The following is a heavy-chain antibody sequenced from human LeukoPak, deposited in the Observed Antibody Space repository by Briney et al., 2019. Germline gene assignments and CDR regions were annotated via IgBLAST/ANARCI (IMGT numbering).Heavy chain of an antibody. Sequence: GGSLRLSCAASGLTFSTYAAHWVRQAPGKGLLWVSRINGDGTSTKYADSVKGRFTISRDNARHTLYLQMNSLRAEDTAVYYCARASTTVPNLLDYWGQGTLVTVSS. V-gene: IGHV3-74*03. D-gene: IGHD4-17*01. J-gene: IGHJ4*02. CDR2: INGDGTST. CDR1: GLTFSTYA. CDR3: ARASTTVPNLLDY.